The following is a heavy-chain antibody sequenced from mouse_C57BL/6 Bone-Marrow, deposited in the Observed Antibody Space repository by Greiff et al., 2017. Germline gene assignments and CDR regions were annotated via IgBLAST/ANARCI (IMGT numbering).Heavy chain of an antibody. V-gene: IGHV12-3*01. D-gene: IGHD1-1*01. J-gene: IGHJ1*03. Sequence: VQLVESGPGLVKPSQSLFLTCSITGFPITSGYYWIWIRQSPGKPLEWMGYITHSGETFYNPSLQSPISITRETSKNQFFLQLNSVTTEDTAMYYCAGDKFITTVVEYFDVWGTGTTVTVSS. CDR1: GFPITSGYY. CDR3: AGDKFITTVVEYFDV. CDR2: ITHSGET.